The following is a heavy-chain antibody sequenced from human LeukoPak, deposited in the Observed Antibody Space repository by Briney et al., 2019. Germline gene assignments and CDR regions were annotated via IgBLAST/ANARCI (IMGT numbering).Heavy chain of an antibody. CDR3: ARQALSSGMVRRGYFDY. Sequence: SETLSLTCTVPGGSISSSTYYWGWIRQPPGKGLEWIGSIYYSRNTFYNPSLKSRVTISVDTSKNQFSLKVTSVTAADTAVYYCARQALSSGMVRRGYFDYWGQGTLVTVSS. D-gene: IGHD6-19*01. CDR2: IYYSRNT. J-gene: IGHJ4*02. CDR1: GGSISSSTYY. V-gene: IGHV4-39*01.